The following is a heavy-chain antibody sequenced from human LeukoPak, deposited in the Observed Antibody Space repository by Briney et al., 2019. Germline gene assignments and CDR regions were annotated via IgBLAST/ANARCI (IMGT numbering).Heavy chain of an antibody. J-gene: IGHJ5*02. D-gene: IGHD6-13*01. CDR3: ARVQVPNSSSWTGWSDP. V-gene: IGHV4-4*07. CDR2: IYTSGST. Sequence: SETLSLTCTVSGGSISSYYWSWIRQPAGKGLEWIGRIYTSGSTNYNPSLKSRVTMSVDTSKNQFSLKLSSVTAADTAVYYCARVQVPNSSSWTGWSDPWGQGTLVTVSS. CDR1: GGSISSYY.